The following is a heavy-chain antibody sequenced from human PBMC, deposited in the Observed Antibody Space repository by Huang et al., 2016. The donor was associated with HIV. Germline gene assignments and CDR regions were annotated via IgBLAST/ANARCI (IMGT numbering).Heavy chain of an antibody. V-gene: IGHV3-7*04. J-gene: IGHJ3*01. CDR1: GFSFSTYW. CDR3: ACDPFIKAFDL. Sequence: EVQLVESGGGLVQPGGSLRLSCVASGFSFSTYWMMWLRQVAGKGREWVASIREDSGQKEYLDDVQGRFSISRDNPKNSLYLQMNNVRAEDAGVYYCACDPFIKAFDLWGQGTLVTVSS. CDR2: IREDSGQK.